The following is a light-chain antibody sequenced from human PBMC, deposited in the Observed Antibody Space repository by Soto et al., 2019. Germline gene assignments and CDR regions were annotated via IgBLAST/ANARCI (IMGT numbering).Light chain of an antibody. CDR1: QSVSRY. V-gene: IGKV3-11*01. Sequence: EVVLAQSPATLSLSPGERVTLSCRASQSVSRYLAWYQQRPGQAPRLLIYDISNRATGVPARFSGSGSGTDFTVTISSLEPEDFAVYYCQQRSHWPAGFGGGTKVEIK. CDR2: DIS. CDR3: QQRSHWPAG. J-gene: IGKJ4*02.